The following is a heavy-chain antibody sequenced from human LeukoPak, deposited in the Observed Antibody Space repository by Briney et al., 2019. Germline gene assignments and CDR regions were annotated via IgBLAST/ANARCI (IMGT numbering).Heavy chain of an antibody. J-gene: IGHJ6*03. D-gene: IGHD3-3*01. CDR3: ATAYDFWSGYSTTDYYYYYMDV. Sequence: SVRVSCKASGGTFSSYAISWVRQAPGQGLEWMGRIIPIFGTANYAQKFQGRVTITTDESTSTAYMELSSLRSEDTAVYYCATAYDFWSGYSTTDYYYYYMDVWGKGTTVTVSS. CDR1: GGTFSSYA. V-gene: IGHV1-69*05. CDR2: IIPIFGTA.